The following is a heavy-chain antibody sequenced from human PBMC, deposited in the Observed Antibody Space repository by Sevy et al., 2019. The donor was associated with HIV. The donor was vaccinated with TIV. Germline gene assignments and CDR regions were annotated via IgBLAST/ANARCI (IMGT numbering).Heavy chain of an antibody. CDR3: AKDIFWGNMTTLTTGHFDH. CDR2: ISWNSGTI. D-gene: IGHD4-17*01. Sequence: GGSLRLSCAASGFTFDDYAMHWVRQTPGKGLEWVSGISWNSGTIGYADSVKGRFTIYRDNAKNSLYLQMNSLEPEDTALYYCAKDIFWGNMTTLTTGHFDHWGQGTLVTVSS. CDR1: GFTFDDYA. V-gene: IGHV3-9*01. J-gene: IGHJ4*02.